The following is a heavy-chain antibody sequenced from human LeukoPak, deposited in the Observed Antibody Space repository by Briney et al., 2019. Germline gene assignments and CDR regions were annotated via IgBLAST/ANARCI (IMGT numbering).Heavy chain of an antibody. CDR1: GFTVSTYY. J-gene: IGHJ4*02. D-gene: IGHD2-2*01. V-gene: IGHV3-53*01. CDR3: ARGLGYCTSTTCLLPFDY. Sequence: GGSLRLSCAASGFTVSTYYMTWVRQAPGKGLECVSVIYSGGSTYYADSVKGRFTVSRDNSKNTLYLQMNSLRAEDTAMYYCARGLGYCTSTTCLLPFDYWGQGTLVSVSA. CDR2: IYSGGST.